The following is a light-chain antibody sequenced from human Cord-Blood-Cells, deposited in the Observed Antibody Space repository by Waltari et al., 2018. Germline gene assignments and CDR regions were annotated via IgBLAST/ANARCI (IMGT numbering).Light chain of an antibody. Sequence: DIVMTQSPDSLAVSLGERATIHCKPRQSVLYSSNNKNYLAWYQQKPGQPPKLLIYWASTRESGVPDRFSGSGSGTDFTLTISSLQAEDVAVYYCQQYYSTPWTFGQGTKVEIK. CDR1: QSVLYSSNNKNY. CDR2: WAS. V-gene: IGKV4-1*01. J-gene: IGKJ1*01. CDR3: QQYYSTPWT.